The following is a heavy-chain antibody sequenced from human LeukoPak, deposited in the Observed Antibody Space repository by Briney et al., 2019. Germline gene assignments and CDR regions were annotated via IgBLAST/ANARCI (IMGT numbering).Heavy chain of an antibody. Sequence: SAKVSCKASGGTFSSYAISWVRQAPGQGLEWMGGIIPIFGTANYAQKFQGRVTITADESTSTAYMEPSSLRSEDTAVYYCAIGYCSSTSCYPFDYWGQGTLVTVSS. CDR2: IIPIFGTA. CDR3: AIGYCSSTSCYPFDY. CDR1: GGTFSSYA. V-gene: IGHV1-69*13. J-gene: IGHJ4*02. D-gene: IGHD2-2*01.